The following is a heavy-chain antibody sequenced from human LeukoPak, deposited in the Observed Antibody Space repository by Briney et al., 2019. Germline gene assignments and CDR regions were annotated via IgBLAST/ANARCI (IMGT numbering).Heavy chain of an antibody. Sequence: ASVKVSCTASGGTFSSYAISWVRQAPGQGLEWMGGIIPIFGTANYAQKFQGGVTITADESTSTAYMELSSLRSEDTAVYYCARGGYAFLYYFDYWGQGTLVTVSS. D-gene: IGHD5-12*01. CDR1: GGTFSSYA. CDR2: IIPIFGTA. CDR3: ARGGYAFLYYFDY. J-gene: IGHJ4*02. V-gene: IGHV1-69*13.